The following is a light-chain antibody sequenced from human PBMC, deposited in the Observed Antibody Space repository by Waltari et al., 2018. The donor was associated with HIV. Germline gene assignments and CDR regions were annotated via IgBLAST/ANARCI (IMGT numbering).Light chain of an antibody. CDR3: AAWGDNLSGPVL. Sequence: SVLTQPPSASGTPGPRVSISCSGSSSNVHWYQKFPGTAPKILIYRNNQRPSGVPDRFSGSKSGTSASLAISGLRSEDEADYYCAAWGDNLSGPVLFGGGTKVTVL. J-gene: IGLJ2*01. CDR1: SSN. CDR2: RNN. V-gene: IGLV1-47*01.